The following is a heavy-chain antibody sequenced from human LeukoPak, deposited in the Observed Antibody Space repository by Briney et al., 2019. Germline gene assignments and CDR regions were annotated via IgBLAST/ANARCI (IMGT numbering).Heavy chain of an antibody. CDR1: GGSFSGYY. CDR2: INHSGST. V-gene: IGHV4-34*01. Sequence: SETLSLTCAVYGGSFSGYYWSWIRQPPGKGLEWIGEINHSGSTNYNPSLKSRVTISVDTSKNQFSLKLSSVTAADTAVYYCARGFFGGIDYWGQGTLVTVSS. J-gene: IGHJ4*02. CDR3: ARGFFGGIDY. D-gene: IGHD3-16*01.